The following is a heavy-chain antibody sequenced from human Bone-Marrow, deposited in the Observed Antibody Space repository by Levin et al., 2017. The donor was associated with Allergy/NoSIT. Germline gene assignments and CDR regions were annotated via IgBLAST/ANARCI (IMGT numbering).Heavy chain of an antibody. V-gene: IGHV3-53*01. Sequence: GESLKISCAASGFTVSNNYMSWVRQAPGKGLEWVSLIYSSGTTNYADSVKGRFTISRDKSKNTLYLQMNSPRVEDTAVYYCARDASAIAVAGGNIWGQGTMVTVSS. CDR1: GFTVSNNY. D-gene: IGHD6-19*01. CDR3: ARDASAIAVAGGNI. J-gene: IGHJ3*02. CDR2: IYSSGTT.